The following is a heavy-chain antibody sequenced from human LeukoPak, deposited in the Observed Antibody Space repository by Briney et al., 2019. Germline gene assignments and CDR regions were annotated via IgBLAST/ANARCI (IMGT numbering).Heavy chain of an antibody. J-gene: IGHJ4*02. CDR2: ISSSGGST. V-gene: IGHV3-23*01. Sequence: SGGSLRLSCAASGFTFSSYAMSWVRQAPGKGLEWVSTISSSGGSTYYADSVKGRFTISRDDSKNTVYLQMNSLRAEDTAVYYCAKVVGATTRGYFDYWGKGTLVTVSS. CDR3: AKVVGATTRGYFDY. D-gene: IGHD1-26*01. CDR1: GFTFSSYA.